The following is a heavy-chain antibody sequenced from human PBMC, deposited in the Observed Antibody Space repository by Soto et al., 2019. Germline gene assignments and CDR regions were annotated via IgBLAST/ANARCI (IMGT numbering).Heavy chain of an antibody. CDR1: GFTFSSYA. J-gene: IGHJ4*02. Sequence: QVQLVESGGGVVQPGRSLRLSCAASGFTFSSYAMHWVRQAPGKGLEWVAVISYDGSNKYYADSVKGRFTISRDNSKNTVYLPMNRLRAEDTAVYYCARDPDVDTAMVDWGQGTLVTVSS. CDR3: ARDPDVDTAMVD. D-gene: IGHD5-18*01. V-gene: IGHV3-30-3*01. CDR2: ISYDGSNK.